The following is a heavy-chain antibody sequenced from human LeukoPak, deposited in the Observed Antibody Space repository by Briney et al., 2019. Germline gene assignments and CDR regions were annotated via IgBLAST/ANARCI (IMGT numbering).Heavy chain of an antibody. Sequence: AGGSLRLSCAASGFTFSSYNMNWVRQAPGKGLEWVSFISSSSSYIYYSDSVKGRFTISRDNAMNSLYLQMNSLRAEDTAVYYCAREIPVTPVCFDYWGQGTLVTVSS. V-gene: IGHV3-21*01. J-gene: IGHJ4*02. CDR3: AREIPVTPVCFDY. D-gene: IGHD2-21*01. CDR1: GFTFSSYN. CDR2: ISSSSSYI.